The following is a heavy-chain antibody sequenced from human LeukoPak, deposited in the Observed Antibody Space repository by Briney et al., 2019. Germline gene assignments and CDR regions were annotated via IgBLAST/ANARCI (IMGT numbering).Heavy chain of an antibody. J-gene: IGHJ6*02. CDR3: ARDPPIVVVPAAMTYYYYYGMDV. V-gene: IGHV1-18*01. CDR1: GYTFTSYG. Sequence: VASVKVSCKASGYTFTSYGISWVRPAPGQGLEWMGRISAYNGNTNYAQKLQGRVTMTTDTSTSTAYMELRSLRSDDTAVYYCARDPPIVVVPAAMTYYYYYGMDVWGQGTTVTVSS. CDR2: ISAYNGNT. D-gene: IGHD2-2*01.